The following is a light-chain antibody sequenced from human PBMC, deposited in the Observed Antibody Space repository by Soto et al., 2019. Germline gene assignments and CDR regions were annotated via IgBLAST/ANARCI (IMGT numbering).Light chain of an antibody. CDR3: QQYNSFST. CDR1: QSISNW. CDR2: DAS. Sequence: DIPMTQSPSTLSASVGDRVTITCRASQSISNWLAWYQQKLGEAPKLLIYDASTLNSGVPSRFSGSGSGTEFSLTISGLQPDDFATYYCQQYNSFSTFGQGTRVEIK. V-gene: IGKV1-5*01. J-gene: IGKJ1*01.